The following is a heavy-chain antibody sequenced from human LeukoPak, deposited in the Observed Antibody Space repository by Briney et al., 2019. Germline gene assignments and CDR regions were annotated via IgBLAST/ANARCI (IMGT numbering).Heavy chain of an antibody. CDR1: GFTFTKYW. J-gene: IGHJ4*02. Sequence: GESLKISCKGPGFTFTKYWIGWVRQMPGKGLEWMGIMYLGDSETRYSPSFQGQVTISADKSISTVFQQWSSLKASDTAMYYCVRHEGSISGWPFDYWGQGTLVTVSS. CDR2: MYLGDSET. D-gene: IGHD6-19*01. CDR3: VRHEGSISGWPFDY. V-gene: IGHV5-51*01.